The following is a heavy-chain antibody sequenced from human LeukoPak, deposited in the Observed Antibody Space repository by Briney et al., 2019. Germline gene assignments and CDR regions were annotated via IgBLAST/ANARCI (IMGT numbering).Heavy chain of an antibody. J-gene: IGHJ6*03. V-gene: IGHV4-61*02. CDR2: IYTSGSP. Sequence: PSETLSLTCTVSGGSISSVSYYWSWIRQPAGKGLEWIGRIYTSGSPNYTPSLKSRVTISVDTSKNQFSLKLSSVTAADTAVYYCARSQVTMVRGVRDLYYYYYYMDVWGKGTTVTVSS. CDR1: GGSISSVSYY. D-gene: IGHD3-10*01. CDR3: ARSQVTMVRGVRDLYYYYYYMDV.